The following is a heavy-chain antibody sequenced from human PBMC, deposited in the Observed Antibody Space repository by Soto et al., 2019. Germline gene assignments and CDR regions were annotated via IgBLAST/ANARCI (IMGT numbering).Heavy chain of an antibody. V-gene: IGHV4-59*01. CDR2: IYYSGST. CDR3: ARESSGYYYYYGMYV. D-gene: IGHD3-22*01. Sequence: PSETLSLTCTVSGGSISSYYWSWIRQPPGKGLEWIGYIYYSGSTNYNPSLKSRVTISVDTSKNQFSLKLSSVTAADTAVYYCARESSGYYYYYGMYVWGQGTTVTVSS. CDR1: GGSISSYY. J-gene: IGHJ6*02.